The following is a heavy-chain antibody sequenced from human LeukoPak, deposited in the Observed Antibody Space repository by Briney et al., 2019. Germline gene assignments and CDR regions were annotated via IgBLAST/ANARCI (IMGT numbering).Heavy chain of an antibody. CDR2: INHSGST. J-gene: IGHJ3*02. D-gene: IGHD3-10*02. V-gene: IGHV4-34*01. CDR1: GGSFSGYY. Sequence: SETLSLTCAVYGGSFSGYYWSWIRQPPGKGLEWIGEINHSGSTNYNPSLKSRVTISVDTSKNQFSLKLSSVTAADTAVYYCARCSFFPDAFDIWGQGTMVTVSS. CDR3: ARCSFFPDAFDI.